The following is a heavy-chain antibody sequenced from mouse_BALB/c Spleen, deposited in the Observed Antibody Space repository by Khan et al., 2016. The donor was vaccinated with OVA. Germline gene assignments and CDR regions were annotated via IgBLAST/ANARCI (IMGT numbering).Heavy chain of an antibody. J-gene: IGHJ3*01. CDR3: ARSTYRYAFAY. D-gene: IGHD2-14*01. V-gene: IGHV3-8*02. Sequence: EVQLQESGPSLVKPSQTLSLTCSVTGDSITSGYWSWIRKFPGNKLEYMGYMIYSGNTYYNPSLKSRISITRHTSKNQDYLQLNSVLTEDTATYYCARSTYRYAFAYGGQGTLVTVSA. CDR2: MIYSGNT. CDR1: GDSITSGY.